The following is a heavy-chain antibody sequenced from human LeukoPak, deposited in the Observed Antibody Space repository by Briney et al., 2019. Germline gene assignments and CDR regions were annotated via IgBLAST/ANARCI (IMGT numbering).Heavy chain of an antibody. J-gene: IGHJ4*01. CDR2: ITAYNGNR. Sequence: ASVKVSCKPSGYTFSNYGISWVRQAPGQGLEWMGWITAYNGNRLYAQRFQGRITLTTDTSTSTSYMELRSLEYDDTAIYYCARDNDKVVDHWGQGTLVTVSS. CDR3: ARDNDKVVDH. D-gene: IGHD1-1*01. CDR1: GYTFSNYG. V-gene: IGHV1-18*01.